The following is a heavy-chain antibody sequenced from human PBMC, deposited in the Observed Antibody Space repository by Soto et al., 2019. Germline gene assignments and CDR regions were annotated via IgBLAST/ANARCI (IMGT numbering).Heavy chain of an antibody. V-gene: IGHV3-7*01. CDR3: ARTTVADYYFDY. CDR1: GFTFSNYW. J-gene: IGHJ4*02. D-gene: IGHD4-4*01. CDR2: IKQDGSEK. Sequence: EVQLVESGGGLVQPGGSLRLSCAASGFTFSNYWMSWVRQSPGKGLEWVANIKQDGSEKYYVDSVKGRFTISRDNAKNSLFLQMNSLRAEDTAVYYCARTTVADYYFDYWGQGTLVTVSS.